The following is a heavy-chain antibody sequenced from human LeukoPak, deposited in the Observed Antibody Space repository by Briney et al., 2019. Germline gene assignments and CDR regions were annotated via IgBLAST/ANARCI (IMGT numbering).Heavy chain of an antibody. CDR2: IIPIFGTA. Sequence: SVKVSCKASGGTFSTYAISWVRQAPGQGLEWMGGIIPIFGTANYAQKFQGRVTITADKSTSTAYMELSSLRSEDTAMYYCARYRSSGYSEADYWGQGTLVTDSS. J-gene: IGHJ4*02. V-gene: IGHV1-69*06. CDR3: ARYRSSGYSEADY. D-gene: IGHD3-22*01. CDR1: GGTFSTYA.